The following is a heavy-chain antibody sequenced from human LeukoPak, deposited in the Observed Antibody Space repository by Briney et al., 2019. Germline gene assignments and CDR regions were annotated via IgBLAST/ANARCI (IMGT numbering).Heavy chain of an antibody. D-gene: IGHD5-12*01. V-gene: IGHV4-59*01. Sequence: SETLSLTCTVSGGSISSYYWSWIRQPPGKGLEWIGYIYYSGSTNYNPSLKSRVTISVDTSKNQFSLKLSSVTAADTAVYYCARGYIVATIRNYYYGMDVWGQGTTVNVSS. CDR2: IYYSGST. J-gene: IGHJ6*02. CDR3: ARGYIVATIRNYYYGMDV. CDR1: GGSISSYY.